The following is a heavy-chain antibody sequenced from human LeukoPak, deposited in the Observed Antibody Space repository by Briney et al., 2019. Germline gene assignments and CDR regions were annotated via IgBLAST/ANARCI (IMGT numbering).Heavy chain of an antibody. J-gene: IGHJ4*02. CDR2: INSDGSST. CDR1: GFTFTSYW. D-gene: IGHD3-9*01. V-gene: IGHV3-74*01. CDR3: ARDSFDWLLSGDNYFDY. Sequence: PGGSLRLSCEASGFTFTSYWMHWVRQAPGKGLVWVSRINSDGSSTSYADSVKGRFTISRDNAKNTLYLQMNSLRAEDTAVYYCARDSFDWLLSGDNYFDYWGQGTLVTVSS.